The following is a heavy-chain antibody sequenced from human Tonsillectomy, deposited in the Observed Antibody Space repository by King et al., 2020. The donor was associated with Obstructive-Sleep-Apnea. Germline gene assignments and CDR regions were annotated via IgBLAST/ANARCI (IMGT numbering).Heavy chain of an antibody. D-gene: IGHD2-15*01. Sequence: VQLVESGGGLVKPGGSLRISCAAXGFTFSSSSMCWVRQAPRKGLEWVSCISSSSASIHYAGSVKGRFTISRDNARSSLSLQMNSLRAEDTAVYYCAKVLHRFAYSQEYYFHHWGQGTLVSVSS. CDR2: ISSSSASI. V-gene: IGHV3-21*01. J-gene: IGHJ4*02. CDR3: AKVLHRFAYSQEYYFHH. CDR1: GFTFSSSS.